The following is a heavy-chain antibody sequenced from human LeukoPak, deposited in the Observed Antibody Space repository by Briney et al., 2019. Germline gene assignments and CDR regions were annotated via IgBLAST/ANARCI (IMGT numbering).Heavy chain of an antibody. D-gene: IGHD6-13*01. V-gene: IGHV4-4*09. J-gene: IGHJ6*03. CDR2: IYTSGST. CDR1: GGSISSYY. CDR3: ARHSSWYGYYYMDV. Sequence: SETLSLTCTVSGGSISSYYWSWIRQPPGKGLEWIGYIYTSGSTNYNPSLKSRVTISVATSKNQFSLKLSSVTAADTAVYYGARHSSWYGYYYMDVWGKGTTVTVSS.